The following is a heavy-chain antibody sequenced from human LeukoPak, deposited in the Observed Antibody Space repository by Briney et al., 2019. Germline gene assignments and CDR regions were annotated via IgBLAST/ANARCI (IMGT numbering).Heavy chain of an antibody. V-gene: IGHV3-30-3*01. CDR3: ARDYDFWSGYHFDY. J-gene: IGHJ4*02. D-gene: IGHD3-3*01. CDR1: GFTFSSYA. Sequence: PGGSLRLSCAASGFTFSSYAMHWVRQAPGKGLEWVAVIPYDGSNKYYADSVKGRFTISRDNSKNTLYLQMNSLRAEDTAVYYCARDYDFWSGYHFDYWGQGTLVTVSS. CDR2: IPYDGSNK.